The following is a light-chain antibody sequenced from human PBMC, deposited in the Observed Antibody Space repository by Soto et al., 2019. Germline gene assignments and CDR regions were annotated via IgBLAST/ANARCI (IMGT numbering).Light chain of an antibody. CDR3: QQYGSSGT. CDR2: GAS. V-gene: IGKV3-20*01. Sequence: EIVLTQSPGTLSLSPGGRATLSCRASQSVGNNYLAWYQQKPGQAPRLLIYGASNRATGIPDRFSGSGSGTDFTLTISRLEPEDFAVYYCQQYGSSGTFGQGTKVDI. J-gene: IGKJ1*01. CDR1: QSVGNNY.